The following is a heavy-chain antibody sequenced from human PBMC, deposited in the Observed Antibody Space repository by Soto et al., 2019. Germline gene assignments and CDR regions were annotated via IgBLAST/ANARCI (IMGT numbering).Heavy chain of an antibody. Sequence: QVLLQESGPGLVQPSGTLSLSCAVSGGSISSSHFWGWVRQPPGKGLEWVGDISHSGSVNYNPSLKSRVTISIYKSKNQFSLKLNSVTAADTAVYYCARSFGWYAIDYWGQGTLVIVSS. J-gene: IGHJ4*02. D-gene: IGHD6-19*01. CDR1: GGSISSSHF. V-gene: IGHV4-4*02. CDR3: ARSFGWYAIDY. CDR2: ISHSGSV.